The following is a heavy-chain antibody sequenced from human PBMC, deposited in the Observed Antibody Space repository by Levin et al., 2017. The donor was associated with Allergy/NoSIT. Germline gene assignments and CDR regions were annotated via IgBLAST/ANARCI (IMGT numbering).Heavy chain of an antibody. D-gene: IGHD5-12*01. Sequence: QTLSLTCTFSGFSLSTSGVGVGWIRQPPGKALEWLALIYWDDDKRYSPSLKSRLTITKDTSKNQVVLTMTNMDPVDTATYYCAHRPARNSGYDPFDYWGQGTLVTVSS. J-gene: IGHJ4*02. CDR2: IYWDDDK. CDR3: AHRPARNSGYDPFDY. CDR1: GFSLSTSGVG. V-gene: IGHV2-5*02.